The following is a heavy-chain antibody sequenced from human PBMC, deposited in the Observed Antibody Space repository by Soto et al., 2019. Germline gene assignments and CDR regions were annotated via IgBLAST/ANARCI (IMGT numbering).Heavy chain of an antibody. CDR1: GYTFTSYA. J-gene: IGHJ4*02. Sequence: QVQLVQSGAEVKKPGASVKVSCKASGYTFTSYAMHWVRQAPGQRLEWMGWINAGNGNTKYSQKFQGRVTITRDTFASTAYMELSSLRSEDTAVYYCARDHAYGIPDYRGQGTLVPVSS. V-gene: IGHV1-3*01. CDR2: INAGNGNT. CDR3: ARDHAYGIPDY. D-gene: IGHD2-21*01.